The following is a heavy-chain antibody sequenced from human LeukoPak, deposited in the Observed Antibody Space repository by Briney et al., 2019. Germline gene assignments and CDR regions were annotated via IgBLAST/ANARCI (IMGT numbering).Heavy chain of an antibody. D-gene: IGHD2-15*01. CDR2: INPNSGGT. CDR1: GYTFTGYY. CDR3: AGSGLLPSNWFDP. J-gene: IGHJ5*02. V-gene: IGHV1-2*02. Sequence: GAPVKVSCKASGYTFTGYYMHWVRQAPGQGLEWMGWINPNSGGTNYAQKFQGRVTMTRDTSISTAYMELSRLRSDDTAVYYCAGSGLLPSNWFDPWGQGTLVTVSS.